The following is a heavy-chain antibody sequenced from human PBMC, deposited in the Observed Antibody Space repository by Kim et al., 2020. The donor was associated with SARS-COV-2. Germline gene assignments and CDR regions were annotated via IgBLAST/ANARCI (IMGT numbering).Heavy chain of an antibody. Sequence: SETLSLTCAVSGGSISSSNWWSWVRQPPGKGLEWIGEIYHSGSTNYNPSLKSRVTISVDKSKNQFSLKLSSVTAADTAVYYCARDISSGYYKGGYYFDYWGQGTLVTVSS. CDR3: ARDISSGYYKGGYYFDY. CDR1: GGSISSSNW. V-gene: IGHV4-4*02. CDR2: IYHSGST. D-gene: IGHD3-22*01. J-gene: IGHJ4*02.